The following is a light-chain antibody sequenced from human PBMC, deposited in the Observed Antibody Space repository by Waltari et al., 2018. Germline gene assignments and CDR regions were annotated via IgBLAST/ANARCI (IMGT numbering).Light chain of an antibody. V-gene: IGLV2-14*03. J-gene: IGLJ2*01. Sequence: QSALTQPASVSGSPGQSITTSCTGTTSDVGGSNYVFWYQQHPGKAPKLMIFDVSTRPSGVSTRVSGSKSGNTASPTISGLQADDEADYYCSSYTSSSTVVFGGVTKLTVL. CDR2: DVS. CDR3: SSYTSSSTVV. CDR1: TSDVGGSNY.